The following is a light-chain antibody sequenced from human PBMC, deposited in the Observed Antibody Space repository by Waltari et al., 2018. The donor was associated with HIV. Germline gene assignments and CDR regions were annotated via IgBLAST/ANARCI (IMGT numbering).Light chain of an antibody. CDR1: RGIKKD. CDR2: AAS. CDR3: LQVNTYPRW. J-gene: IGKJ1*01. Sequence: DIQMTQSPSSLTASVADRVTITCWASRGIKKDFGWNQQKPGTAPKRLIHAASTLQTGVPARFGGSGYGLEFTLTISALQPEACATYSCLQVNTYPRWFGQGSRVENK. V-gene: IGKV1-17*01.